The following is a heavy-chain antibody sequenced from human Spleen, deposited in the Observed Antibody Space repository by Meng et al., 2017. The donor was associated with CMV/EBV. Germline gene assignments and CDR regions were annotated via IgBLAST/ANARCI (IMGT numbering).Heavy chain of an antibody. CDR2: VYWDDEQ. J-gene: IGHJ4*02. D-gene: IGHD2-21*02. V-gene: IGHV2-5*02. CDR3: ARRGVCGGDCYFDY. Sequence: SGFSVTSTRVNMACVRQPPGKDPEWLAVVYWDDEQRYSPSLRSRLTVTKATSRTQVVLNMTNIIPLDSATYYCARRGVCGGDCYFDYWGRGLLVTVSS. CDR1: GFSVTSTRVN.